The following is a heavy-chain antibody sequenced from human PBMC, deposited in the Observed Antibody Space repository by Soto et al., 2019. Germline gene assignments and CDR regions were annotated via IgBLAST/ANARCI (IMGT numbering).Heavy chain of an antibody. V-gene: IGHV1-18*01. CDR3: ARYCSSAGCYSSP. Sequence: QIQLVQSGTVVKKPGASVKVSCKASGYSFGNYGITCVRQAPGQGLEWMGYISAYNGDTNYAQKFQGRVTMTTDTSTSTAYMELRSLTSDDTAVYYCARYCSSAGCYSSPWGQGTLVTVSS. J-gene: IGHJ5*02. CDR2: ISAYNGDT. D-gene: IGHD2-15*01. CDR1: GYSFGNYG.